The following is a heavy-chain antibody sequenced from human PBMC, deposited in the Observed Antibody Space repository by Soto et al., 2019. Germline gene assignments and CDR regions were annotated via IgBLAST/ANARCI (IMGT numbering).Heavy chain of an antibody. CDR2: INPNSGGT. Sequence: QVQLVQSGAEVKKPGASVKVSCKASGYTFTGYYMHWVRQAPGQGLEWMGWINPNSGGTNYAQKFQGRVTMTRDTSISTAYMELSRLRSDDTAVYYCARDFPDCSSTSCYDRGDYWGQGTLVTVSS. J-gene: IGHJ4*02. D-gene: IGHD2-2*01. CDR1: GYTFTGYY. V-gene: IGHV1-2*02. CDR3: ARDFPDCSSTSCYDRGDY.